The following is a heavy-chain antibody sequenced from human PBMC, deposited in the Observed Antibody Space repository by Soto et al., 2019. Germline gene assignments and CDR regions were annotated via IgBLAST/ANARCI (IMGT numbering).Heavy chain of an antibody. CDR3: ARVYLSGEYHY. V-gene: IGHV3-7*05. Sequence: GGSLRLSCAASGFTFSSDWMSWVRQAPGKGLEWVANIKQDGSEKYYVDSVKGRFTISRNNAKNSLYLQMNSLRAEDTAVYYCARVYLSGEYHYWGQGTLVTVSS. CDR2: IKQDGSEK. D-gene: IGHD4-17*01. CDR1: GFTFSSDW. J-gene: IGHJ4*02.